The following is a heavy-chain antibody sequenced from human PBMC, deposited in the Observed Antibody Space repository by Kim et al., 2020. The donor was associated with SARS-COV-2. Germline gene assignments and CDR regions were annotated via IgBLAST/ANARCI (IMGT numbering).Heavy chain of an antibody. J-gene: IGHJ4*02. CDR2: INHSGST. V-gene: IGHV4-34*01. Sequence: SETLSLTCAVYGGSFSGYYWSWIRQPPGKGLEWIGEINHSGSTNYNPSLKSRVTISVDTSKNQFSLKLSSVTAADTAAYYCARLRRGYSLVFDYWGQGTL. D-gene: IGHD5-18*01. CDR1: GGSFSGYY. CDR3: ARLRRGYSLVFDY.